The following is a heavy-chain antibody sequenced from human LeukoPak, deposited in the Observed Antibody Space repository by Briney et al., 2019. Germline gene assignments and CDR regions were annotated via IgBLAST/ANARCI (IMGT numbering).Heavy chain of an antibody. CDR1: GFTFSSQK. Sequence: GGSLRLSCAASGFTFSSQKTNWARQAPGKGRGWVAYISTSGDSTKYADSVERRFTIYRDNAENSLYLRMNSLRVEDTAVYYCVKNGWLDYWGQGILVTVCS. CDR2: ISTSGDST. D-gene: IGHD6-19*01. CDR3: VKNGWLDY. J-gene: IGHJ4*02. V-gene: IGHV3-21*06.